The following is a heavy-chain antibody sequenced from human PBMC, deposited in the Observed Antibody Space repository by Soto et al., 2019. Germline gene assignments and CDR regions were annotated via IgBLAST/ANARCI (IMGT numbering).Heavy chain of an antibody. J-gene: IGHJ4*02. Sequence: GGSLRLSCAASGFTFSSYSMNWVRQAPGKGLEWVSYISSSSTIYYADSVKGRFTISRDNAKNSLYLQMNSLRAEDTAVYYCARDYSSYGPFDYWAQGTLVTVSS. CDR2: ISSSSTI. CDR1: GFTFSSYS. V-gene: IGHV3-48*01. CDR3: ARDYSSYGPFDY. D-gene: IGHD5-18*01.